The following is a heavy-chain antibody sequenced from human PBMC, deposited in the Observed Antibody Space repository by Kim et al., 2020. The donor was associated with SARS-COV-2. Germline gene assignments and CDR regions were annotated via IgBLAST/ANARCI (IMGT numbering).Heavy chain of an antibody. CDR2: IKSKTDGGTT. V-gene: IGHV3-15*01. J-gene: IGHJ3*02. D-gene: IGHD1-20*01. Sequence: GGSLRLSCAASGFTFSNAWMSWVRQAPGKGLEWVGRIKSKTDGGTTDYAAPVKGRFTISRDDSKNTLYLQMNSLKTEDTAVYYCTTDFVGYNWGDYAHAFDIWGQGTMVTVSS. CDR3: TTDFVGYNWGDYAHAFDI. CDR1: GFTFSNAW.